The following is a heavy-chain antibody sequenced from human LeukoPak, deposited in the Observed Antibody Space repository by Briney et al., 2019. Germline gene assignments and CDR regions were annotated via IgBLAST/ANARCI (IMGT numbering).Heavy chain of an antibody. CDR1: GYTFTSYY. Sequence: EASVKVSCKASGYTFTSYYMHWVRQAPGQGLEWMGWINPNSGGTNYAHKFQGRVTMTRDTSISTAYMELSRLRSDDTAVYYCARDLRVGPTVFDYWGQGTLVTVSS. CDR3: ARDLRVGPTVFDY. CDR2: INPNSGGT. D-gene: IGHD1-26*01. V-gene: IGHV1-2*02. J-gene: IGHJ4*02.